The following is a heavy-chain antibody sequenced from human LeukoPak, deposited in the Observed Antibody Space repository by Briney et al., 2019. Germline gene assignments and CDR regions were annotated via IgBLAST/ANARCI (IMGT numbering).Heavy chain of an antibody. CDR3: ARAQLNLVVDFGMDV. Sequence: SQSLSLTCTVSAGSIISYNYDCGWIRQPAWKGLEWFGIIHNSGSTYYNPSLPSRVTMSVDTSKNHFSLTLSSVTAADTAVYYCARAQLNLVVDFGMDVWGQGTTVTVSS. D-gene: IGHD2-2*01. CDR1: AGSIISYNYD. V-gene: IGHV4-39*02. J-gene: IGHJ6*02. CDR2: IHNSGST.